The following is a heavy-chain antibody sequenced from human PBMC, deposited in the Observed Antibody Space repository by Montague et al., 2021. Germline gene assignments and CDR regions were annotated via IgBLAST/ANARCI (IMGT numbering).Heavy chain of an antibody. V-gene: IGHV4-59*01. CDR3: AREWGAFDS. CDR2: IYYNGNT. D-gene: IGHD3-16*01. J-gene: IGHJ4*02. Sequence: SETLSLTYTVSGGAISSFYWHWIRHSPGKGLEWIGEIYYNGNTKXDPSLKSRVTMSVDTSKNQFSLRLSSVTVADTAVYYCAREWGAFDSWGQGTLVTVSS. CDR1: GGAISSFY.